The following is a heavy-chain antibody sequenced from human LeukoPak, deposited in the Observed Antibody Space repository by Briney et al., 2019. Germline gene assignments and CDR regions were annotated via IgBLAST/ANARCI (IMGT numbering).Heavy chain of an antibody. CDR3: ATPPTVTRNY. J-gene: IGHJ4*02. V-gene: IGHV3-23*01. CDR1: GFTFSSYA. CDR2: ISGSGGRT. D-gene: IGHD4-17*01. Sequence: GGSLRLSCAASGFTFSSYAMSWVRQVPGKGLEWVSSISGSGGRTHYADSVRGRFTISRDNSKNTLYLQMDSLRAEDTAVYYCATPPTVTRNYWGQGTLVTVSS.